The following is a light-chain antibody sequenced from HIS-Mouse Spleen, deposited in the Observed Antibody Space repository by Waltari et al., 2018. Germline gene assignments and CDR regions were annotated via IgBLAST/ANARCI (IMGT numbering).Light chain of an antibody. V-gene: IGKV1-9*01. Sequence: DIQLTQSPSFLPASVGDIVAIACRASQGISSYLAWYQQKPGKAPKLLIYAASTLQSGVPSRFSGSGSGTEFTLTISSLQPEDFATYYCQQLNSYPPTFGQGTKVEIK. J-gene: IGKJ1*01. CDR3: QQLNSYPPT. CDR2: AAS. CDR1: QGISSY.